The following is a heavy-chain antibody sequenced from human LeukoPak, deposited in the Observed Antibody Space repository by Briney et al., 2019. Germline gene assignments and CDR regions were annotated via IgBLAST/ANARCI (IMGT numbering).Heavy chain of an antibody. V-gene: IGHV3-30*02. CDR1: GFTFSSYG. J-gene: IGHJ4*02. CDR2: IWYDGTNK. CDR3: AKVAVGGTIHYFDY. Sequence: GGSLRLSCAASGFTFSSYGMHWVRQAPGKGLEWVAVIWYDGTNKNYADSVKGRFTISRDNSKNTLFLLMDSLRAEDTAVYYCAKVAVGGTIHYFDYWGQGTLVTVSS. D-gene: IGHD1-26*01.